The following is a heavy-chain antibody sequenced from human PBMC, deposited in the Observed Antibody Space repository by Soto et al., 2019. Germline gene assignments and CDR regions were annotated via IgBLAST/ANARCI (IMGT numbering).Heavy chain of an antibody. J-gene: IGHJ6*02. Sequence: PGGSLRLSCAASGFTFSSYSMNWVRQAPGKGLEWVSYISSSSSTIYYADSVKGRFTISRDNAKNSLYLQMNSLRDEDTAVYYCARAGGDCSSTSCYYYYYGMDVWGQGTTVTVSS. CDR1: GFTFSSYS. CDR3: ARAGGDCSSTSCYYYYYGMDV. CDR2: ISSSSSTI. V-gene: IGHV3-48*02. D-gene: IGHD2-2*01.